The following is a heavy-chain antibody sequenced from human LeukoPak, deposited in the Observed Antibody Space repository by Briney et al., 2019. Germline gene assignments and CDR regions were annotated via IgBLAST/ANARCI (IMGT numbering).Heavy chain of an antibody. V-gene: IGHV4-34*01. Sequence: PLGTPSPTRAVYGGCFSGFYRGWVRPPPREGLEWIGEINHSGSTNYNPSLKSRVTISVDTSKNQSSLKLSSVTAADTAVYYCARGFNYFDYWGQGTLVTVSS. CDR1: GGCFSGFY. CDR2: INHSGST. CDR3: ARGFNYFDY. J-gene: IGHJ4*02.